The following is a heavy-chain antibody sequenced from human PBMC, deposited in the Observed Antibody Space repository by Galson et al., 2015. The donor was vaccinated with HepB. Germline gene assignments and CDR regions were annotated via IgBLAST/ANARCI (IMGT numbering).Heavy chain of an antibody. J-gene: IGHJ4*02. CDR3: ARDLGGDYGSGG. V-gene: IGHV3-7*01. Sequence: SLRLSCAASGFTFSSYWMSWVRQAPGKGLEWVANMKQDGSEKYYVDSVKGRSTISRDNAKNSLYLQMNSLRAEDTAVYYCARDLGGDYGSGGWGQGTLVTVSS. CDR1: GFTFSSYW. CDR2: MKQDGSEK. D-gene: IGHD3-10*01.